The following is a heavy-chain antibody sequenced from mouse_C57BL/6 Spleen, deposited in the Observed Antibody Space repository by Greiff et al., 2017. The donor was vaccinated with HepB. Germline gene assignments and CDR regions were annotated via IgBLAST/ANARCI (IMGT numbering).Heavy chain of an antibody. J-gene: IGHJ4*01. CDR2: ISSGSSTI. D-gene: IGHD1-1*02. CDR1: GFTFSDYG. V-gene: IGHV5-17*01. CDR3: AKRVAYYAMDY. Sequence: EVMLVESGGGLVKPGGSLKLSCAASGFTFSDYGMHWVRQAPEKGLEWVAYISSGSSTIYYADTVKGRFTISRDNAKNTLFLQMTSLRSEDTAMYYCAKRVAYYAMDYWGQGTSVTVSS.